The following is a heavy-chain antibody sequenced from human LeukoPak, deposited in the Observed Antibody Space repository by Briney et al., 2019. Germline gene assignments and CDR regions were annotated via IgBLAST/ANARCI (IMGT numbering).Heavy chain of an antibody. Sequence: GGSLRLSCAASGFTFSDHYMTWVRQAPGKGLEWVANIKQDGSAKDYVDSVKGRFTISRDNAKNSLFLQMNNLRADDTAVYYCARGFDYPDYWGQGTLVIVSS. CDR1: GFTFSDHY. V-gene: IGHV3-7*01. J-gene: IGHJ4*02. CDR3: ARGFDYPDY. D-gene: IGHD3-16*01. CDR2: IKQDGSAK.